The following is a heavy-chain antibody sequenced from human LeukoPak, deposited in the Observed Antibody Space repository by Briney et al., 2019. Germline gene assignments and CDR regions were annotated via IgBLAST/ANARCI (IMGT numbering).Heavy chain of an antibody. CDR3: ARGADTHFDY. V-gene: IGHV3-13*04. CDR1: GXTFSNYD. J-gene: IGHJ4*02. Sequence: PGGSLRLSCAASGXTFSNYDMHWVRQATGKGLEWVSAIGTAGDTYYQGSVRGRFTMSRENAKNSLYLQMNSLTAGDTAVYYCARGADTHFDYWGQGILVTVSS. D-gene: IGHD2-15*01. CDR2: IGTAGDT.